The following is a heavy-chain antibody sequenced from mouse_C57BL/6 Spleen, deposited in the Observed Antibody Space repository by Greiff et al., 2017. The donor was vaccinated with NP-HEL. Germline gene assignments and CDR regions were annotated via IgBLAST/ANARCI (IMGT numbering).Heavy chain of an antibody. CDR2: ISNGGGST. D-gene: IGHD1-1*01. Sequence: EVKLMASGGGLVQPGGSLKLSCAASGFTFSDYYMYWVRQTPEKRLAWVAYISNGGGSTYYPDTVTGRFTISRDNAKNTLYLQMSRLKSEDTAMYYCARRGDYYGSSWGYFDVWGTGTTVTVSS. CDR3: ARRGDYYGSSWGYFDV. J-gene: IGHJ1*03. CDR1: GFTFSDYY. V-gene: IGHV5-12*01.